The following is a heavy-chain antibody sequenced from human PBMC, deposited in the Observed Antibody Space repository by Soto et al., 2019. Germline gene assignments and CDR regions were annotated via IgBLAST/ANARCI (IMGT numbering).Heavy chain of an antibody. D-gene: IGHD4-17*01. J-gene: IGHJ4*02. CDR1: GGSISSYY. CDR3: ARNYGGNVEY. CDR2: IYYSGSA. Sequence: QVQLQESGPGLVRPSETLSLTCTVSGGSISSYYWSWIRKPPGKGLEWIGYIYYSGSANYNPSLKCRVTISVDTSKNQFSLKLSSATAADTAVYYCARNYGGNVEYWGQGTLVTVSS. V-gene: IGHV4-59*08.